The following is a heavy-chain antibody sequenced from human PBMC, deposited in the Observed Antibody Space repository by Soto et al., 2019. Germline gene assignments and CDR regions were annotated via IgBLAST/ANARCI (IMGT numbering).Heavy chain of an antibody. Sequence: EVQLLESGGDLVQPGGSLRLSCAASGFTFSDYPMSWVRQAPGKGLEWVSGISGSGGSTYYAASVKGRFTISRDNSKNTLYLQMNSLRAEDTAVYYCAKTVVPAAILGYYFDFWGQGTLVTVSS. V-gene: IGHV3-23*01. D-gene: IGHD2-2*01. CDR2: ISGSGGST. J-gene: IGHJ4*02. CDR1: GFTFSDYP. CDR3: AKTVVPAAILGYYFDF.